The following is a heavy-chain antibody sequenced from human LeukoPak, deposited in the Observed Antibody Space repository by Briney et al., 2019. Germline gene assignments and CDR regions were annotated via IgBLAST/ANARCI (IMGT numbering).Heavy chain of an antibody. D-gene: IGHD6-13*01. CDR2: IIPIFGTA. CDR3: ARMASSYSSSSY. Sequence: SVKVSCKASGGTFSSYAISWERQAPGQGLEWMGRIIPIFGTANYAQKFQGRVTITTDESTSTAYMELSSLRSEDTAVYYCARMASSYSSSSYWGQGTLVTVSS. V-gene: IGHV1-69*05. CDR1: GGTFSSYA. J-gene: IGHJ4*02.